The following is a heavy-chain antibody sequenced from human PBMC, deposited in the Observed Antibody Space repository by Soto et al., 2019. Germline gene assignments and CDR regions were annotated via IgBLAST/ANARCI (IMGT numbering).Heavy chain of an antibody. CDR2: ISYDGSNK. CDR3: AKDRRPNYYYGMAV. D-gene: IGHD6-25*01. V-gene: IGHV3-30*18. J-gene: IGHJ6*02. CDR1: GFTFSSYG. Sequence: QVQLVESGGGVVQPGRSLRLSCAASGFTFSSYGMHWVRQAPGKGLEWVAVISYDGSNKYYADSVKGRFTISRDISKNTLYLQMNSLRAEDTAVYYCAKDRRPNYYYGMAVWGQGTTVTVSS.